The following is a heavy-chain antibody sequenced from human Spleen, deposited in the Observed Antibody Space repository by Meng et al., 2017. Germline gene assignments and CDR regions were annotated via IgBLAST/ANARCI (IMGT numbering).Heavy chain of an antibody. CDR3: ARGPGAVRSPYYFDY. CDR2: INPNSGGT. V-gene: IGHV1-2*06. D-gene: IGHD2-15*01. J-gene: IGHJ4*02. Sequence: QVQLVQSGADVKKPGASVKVSCKASGYTFTAYYIHWVRQAPGQGLEWMGRINPNSGGTNFAQKFQGRVTMTRDTASSTAYMELSSLIFDDTAVYYCARGPGAVRSPYYFDYWGQGTLVTVSS. CDR1: GYTFTAYY.